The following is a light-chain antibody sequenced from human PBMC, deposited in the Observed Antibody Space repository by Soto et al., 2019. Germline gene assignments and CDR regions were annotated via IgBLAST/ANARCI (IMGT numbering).Light chain of an antibody. Sequence: EIVLTQSPATLSLSPGERATLSCRASQSISTFLAWYQQKPGQAPRLLIYDASNRATGVPGRFSGSGSETDFTLTISSLEPADFAVYHCQQRSTGTFGGGTKVEIK. CDR2: DAS. J-gene: IGKJ4*01. CDR3: QQRSTGT. CDR1: QSISTF. V-gene: IGKV3-11*01.